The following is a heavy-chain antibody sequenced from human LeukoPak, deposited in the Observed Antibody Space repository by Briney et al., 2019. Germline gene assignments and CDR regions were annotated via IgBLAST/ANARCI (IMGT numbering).Heavy chain of an antibody. J-gene: IGHJ4*02. CDR2: INPSGGST. D-gene: IGHD6-13*01. V-gene: IGHV1-46*01. CDR3: VRGASIAAAPMYYFDY. Sequence: ASVKVSCKASGYTFTSYYMHWVRQAPGQGLEWMGLINPSGGSTSYAQKFQGRVTMTRDTSTSTVYMELSSLRSEDTAVYYCVRGASIAAAPMYYFDYWGQGTLVTVSS. CDR1: GYTFTSYY.